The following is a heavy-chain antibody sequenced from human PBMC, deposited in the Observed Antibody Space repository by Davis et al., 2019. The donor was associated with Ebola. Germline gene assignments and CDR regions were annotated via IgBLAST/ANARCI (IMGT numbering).Heavy chain of an antibody. CDR1: GGSISSYY. Sequence: PSETLSLTCTVSGGSISSYYWSWIRQPAGKGLEWIGRIYTSGSTNYNPSLKSRVTMSVDTSKNQFSLKLRSVTAADTAVYYCARGDPYGSGSRGYYNRMDVWGQGTTVTVSS. V-gene: IGHV4-4*07. J-gene: IGHJ6*02. CDR2: IYTSGST. D-gene: IGHD3-10*01. CDR3: ARGDPYGSGSRGYYNRMDV.